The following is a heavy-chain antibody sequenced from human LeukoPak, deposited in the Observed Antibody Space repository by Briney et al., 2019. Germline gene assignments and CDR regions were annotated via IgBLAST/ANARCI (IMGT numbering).Heavy chain of an antibody. CDR2: ISWNSGII. CDR3: AKEFLAYDAFDV. CDR1: GFTLDDYA. J-gene: IGHJ3*01. Sequence: GGSLRLSCAASGFTLDDYAMYWVRQAPGKGLAWVSGISWNSGIIGYADSVKGRFTISRDNAKNSLYLQMNSLRAEDTALYCCAKEFLAYDAFDVWGQGTMVTVSS. V-gene: IGHV3-9*01.